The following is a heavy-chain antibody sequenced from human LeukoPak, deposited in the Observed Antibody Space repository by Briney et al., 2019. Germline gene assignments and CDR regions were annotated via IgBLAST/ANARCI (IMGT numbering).Heavy chain of an antibody. V-gene: IGHV1-69*04. CDR3: ARESGYSYGYFDY. Sequence: SVKLSCKASGGTFSSYAISWVRQAPGQGLEWRGRIIPIFGIANYAPKFQGRVTITADKSTSTAYMELSSLRSEDTAVYSCARESGYSYGYFDYWGQRTLVTVSS. CDR1: GGTFSSYA. CDR2: IIPIFGIA. J-gene: IGHJ4*02. D-gene: IGHD5-18*01.